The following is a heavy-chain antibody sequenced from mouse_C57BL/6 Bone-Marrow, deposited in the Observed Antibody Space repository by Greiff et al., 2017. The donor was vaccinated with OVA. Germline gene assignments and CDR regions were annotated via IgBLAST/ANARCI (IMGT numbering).Heavy chain of an antibody. CDR3: ASSSLYWYFDV. J-gene: IGHJ1*03. CDR2: IDPSDSYT. V-gene: IGHV1-69*01. CDR1: GYTFTSYW. Sequence: VKLQQPGAELVMPGASVKLSCKASGYTFTSYWMHWVKQRPGQGLEWIGEIDPSDSYTNYNQKFKGKSTLTVDKSSSTAYMQLSSLTSEDSAVYYCASSSLYWYFDVWGTGTTVTVSS.